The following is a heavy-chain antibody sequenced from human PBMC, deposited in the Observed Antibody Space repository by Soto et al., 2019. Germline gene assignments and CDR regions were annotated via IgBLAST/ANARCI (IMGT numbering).Heavy chain of an antibody. D-gene: IGHD2-8*01. CDR3: ATVNCTNGVCYYHYGMDV. CDR1: GYTLTELS. CDR2: FDPEDGET. J-gene: IGHJ6*02. V-gene: IGHV1-24*01. Sequence: GASVKVSCKVSGYTLTELSMHWVRQAPGKGLEWMGGFDPEDGETIYAQKFQGRVTMTEDTSTDTAYMELSSLRSEDTAVYYCATVNCTNGVCYYHYGMDVWGQGTTVTVSS.